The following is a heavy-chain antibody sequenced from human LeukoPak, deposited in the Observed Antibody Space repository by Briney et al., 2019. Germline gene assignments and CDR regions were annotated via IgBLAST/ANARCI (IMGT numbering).Heavy chain of an antibody. V-gene: IGHV3-48*03. CDR1: GFTFSSYE. CDR2: ISSSGSTI. CDR3: ARGASVVAGNDNAFDI. D-gene: IGHD6-19*01. Sequence: GGSLRLSCAASGFTFSSYEMNWVRQAPGKGLEWVSYISSSGSTIYYADSVKGRFTISRDNAKKSLYLQMNSLRADDTAVYYCARGASVVAGNDNAFDIWGQGIMVTVSS. J-gene: IGHJ3*02.